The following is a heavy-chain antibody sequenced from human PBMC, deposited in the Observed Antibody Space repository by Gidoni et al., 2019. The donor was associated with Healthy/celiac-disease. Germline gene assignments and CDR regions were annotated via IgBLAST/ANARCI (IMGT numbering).Heavy chain of an antibody. Sequence: QVQLVQSGAEAKKPGASVKVSCKASGYTVTGYYMHWVRQAPGQGLEWMGWINPHSGGTNYAQKFQGRVTMTRDTSISTAYMELSRLRSDDTAVYYCARLWSSSSPFDYWGQGTLVTVSS. D-gene: IGHD6-6*01. CDR2: INPHSGGT. V-gene: IGHV1-2*02. J-gene: IGHJ4*02. CDR3: ARLWSSSSPFDY. CDR1: GYTVTGYY.